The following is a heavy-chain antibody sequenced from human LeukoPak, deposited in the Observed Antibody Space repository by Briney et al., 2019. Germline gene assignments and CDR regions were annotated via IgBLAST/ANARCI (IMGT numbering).Heavy chain of an antibody. CDR1: GGSISSGGYY. J-gene: IGHJ4*02. CDR3: ARTTYCTNGVCYIDYFDY. CDR2: IYYSGST. V-gene: IGHV4-31*03. Sequence: SESLSLTCTVSGGSISSGGYYWSWIRPHPGKGLEWIGYIYYSGSTYYNQSLKSRVTISVDTSKTQFSLKLSSVTAADTAVYYCARTTYCTNGVCYIDYFDYWGQGTLVTVSS. D-gene: IGHD2-8*01.